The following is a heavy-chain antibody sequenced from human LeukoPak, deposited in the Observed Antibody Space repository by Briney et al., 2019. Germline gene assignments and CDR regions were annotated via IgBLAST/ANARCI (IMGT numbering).Heavy chain of an antibody. D-gene: IGHD3-10*01. CDR1: GGSISNYY. J-gene: IGHJ4*02. CDR3: ARGPWFGESPYYFDY. V-gene: IGHV4-59*01. Sequence: SETLSLTCTVSGGSISNYYWSWIRQPPGKGLEWIGYIYYSGSTNYNPSLKSRVTISVDTSKNQFSLKLSSVTAADTAKYYCARGPWFGESPYYFDYWGQGTLVTVSS. CDR2: IYYSGST.